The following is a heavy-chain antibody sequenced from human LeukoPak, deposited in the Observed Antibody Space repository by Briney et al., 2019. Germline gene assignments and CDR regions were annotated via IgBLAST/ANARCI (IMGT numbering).Heavy chain of an antibody. D-gene: IGHD6-19*01. CDR1: GYTFSSYY. V-gene: IGHV1-46*01. CDR3: ARDRAVAGFRFDY. J-gene: IGHJ4*02. CDR2: INPSGGIT. Sequence: ASVKVSCKASGYTFSSYYMHLVRQAPGQGLEWMGVINPSGGITSYTQKFQGRVTMTRDTSTNTVYMELSSLRSEDTAVYYCARDRAVAGFRFDYWGQGTLVTVSS.